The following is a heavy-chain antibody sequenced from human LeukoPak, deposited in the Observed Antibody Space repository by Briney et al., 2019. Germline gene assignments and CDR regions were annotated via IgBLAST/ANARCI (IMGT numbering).Heavy chain of an antibody. CDR3: ARDGIAARPEGIVDY. J-gene: IGHJ4*02. CDR1: GYSISTSYY. Sequence: SETLSLTCTVSGYSISTSYYWGWIRQPPGKGLEWIGSIYYSGSTYYNPSLKSRVTISVDTSKNQFSLKLSSVTAADTAVYYCARDGIAARPEGIVDYWGQGTLVTVSS. V-gene: IGHV4-38-2*02. D-gene: IGHD6-6*01. CDR2: IYYSGST.